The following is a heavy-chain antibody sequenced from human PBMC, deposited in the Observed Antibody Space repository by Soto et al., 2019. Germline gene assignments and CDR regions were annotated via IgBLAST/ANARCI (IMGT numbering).Heavy chain of an antibody. D-gene: IGHD5-12*01. V-gene: IGHV4-34*01. CDR3: ARAVATINRYFDL. Sequence: QVQLQQWGAGLLKPSETLSLTCAVYGGSFSGYYWSWIRQPPGKGLEWIGEINHSGSTNYNPSLTSRVTISVDTSKNQFSLKLSSVTAADTAVYYCARAVATINRYFDLWGRGTLVTVSS. CDR1: GGSFSGYY. J-gene: IGHJ2*01. CDR2: INHSGST.